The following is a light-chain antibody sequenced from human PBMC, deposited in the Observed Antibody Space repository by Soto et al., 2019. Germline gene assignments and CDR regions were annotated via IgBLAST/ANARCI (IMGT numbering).Light chain of an antibody. V-gene: IGKV1-39*01. CDR3: HQYLTSPKT. Sequence: EIQMTQSPSSLSASVGDRITITCRASQSISRYLNWYQHKPGKAPKLLINAASSLERGVPSRFCGSGSGAAFTLTISRLEPADFAVYYCHQYLTSPKTFGQGTKVDIK. CDR1: QSISRY. CDR2: AAS. J-gene: IGKJ1*01.